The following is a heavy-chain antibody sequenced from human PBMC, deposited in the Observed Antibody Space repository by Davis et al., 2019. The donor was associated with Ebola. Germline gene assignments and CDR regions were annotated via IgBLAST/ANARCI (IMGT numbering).Heavy chain of an antibody. D-gene: IGHD2-2*01. Sequence: ASVQVSCKASADTFTSYDISSVRQPPGQGVECMGWIRAYNGKTNYAQKLQGRVTMTTDTSTSTAYMELRSLRSDDTAVYYCARRNVVVPAARRGDWFDPWGQGTLVTVSS. V-gene: IGHV1-18*01. CDR2: IRAYNGKT. CDR3: ARRNVVVPAARRGDWFDP. CDR1: ADTFTSYD. J-gene: IGHJ5*02.